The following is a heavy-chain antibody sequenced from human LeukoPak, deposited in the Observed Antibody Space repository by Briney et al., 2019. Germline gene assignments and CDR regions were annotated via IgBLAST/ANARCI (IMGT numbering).Heavy chain of an antibody. Sequence: GRSLRLSCAASGFTFSSYAMHWVRQAPGKGLEWVAVISYDGSNKYYADSVKGRFTISRDNPKNMLYLQMNSLRAEDTAVYYCARPLPTMIVVRPPHYWGQGTLVTVSS. CDR2: ISYDGSNK. J-gene: IGHJ4*02. D-gene: IGHD3-22*01. V-gene: IGHV3-30-3*01. CDR3: ARPLPTMIVVRPPHY. CDR1: GFTFSSYA.